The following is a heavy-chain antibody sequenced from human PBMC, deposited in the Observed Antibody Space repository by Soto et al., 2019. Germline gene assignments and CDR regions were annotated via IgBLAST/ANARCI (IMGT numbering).Heavy chain of an antibody. J-gene: IGHJ4*02. CDR1: GLIFSNYN. D-gene: IGHD2-8*01. V-gene: IGHV3-74*01. CDR2: ISTDGSTT. CDR3: ARDTNGLHY. Sequence: GGSLRLSCVASGLIFSNYNMHWVRQPPGKGLVWLSRISTDGSTTDYADSVKGRFTVSRDNAKNTLYLQINSLRAEDTAVYYCARDTNGLHYLGQGTLVTVSS.